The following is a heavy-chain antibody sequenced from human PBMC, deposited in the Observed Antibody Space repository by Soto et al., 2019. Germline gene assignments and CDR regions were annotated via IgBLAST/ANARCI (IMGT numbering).Heavy chain of an antibody. CDR3: ARDAGKPFDY. Sequence: QVQLQQSGPGLVKPSQTLSLTCAMSGDSVSSKSAAWNWIRQSPSRGIELLGRTYYRSKWYNDYAVSVKIRITLNPYTSKKQFSLQLNSVTPEDTAVYYCARDAGKPFDYWGQGTLVTVSS. CDR2: TYYRSKWYN. V-gene: IGHV6-1*02. J-gene: IGHJ4*02. CDR1: GDSVSSKSAA. D-gene: IGHD6-13*01.